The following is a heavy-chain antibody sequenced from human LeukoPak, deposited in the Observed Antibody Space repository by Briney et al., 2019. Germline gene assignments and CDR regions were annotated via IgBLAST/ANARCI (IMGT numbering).Heavy chain of an antibody. CDR1: GFTFSSYS. D-gene: IGHD3-10*01. CDR2: ISSSSSYI. V-gene: IGHV3-21*01. Sequence: GGSLRLSCAASGFTFSSYSMNWVRQAPGKGLEWVSSISSSSSYIYYADSVKGRFTISRDNAKNSLYLQMNSLRAEDTAVYYCARDWGSITMVRGSGSRAFDIWGQGTIVTVSS. CDR3: ARDWGSITMVRGSGSRAFDI. J-gene: IGHJ3*02.